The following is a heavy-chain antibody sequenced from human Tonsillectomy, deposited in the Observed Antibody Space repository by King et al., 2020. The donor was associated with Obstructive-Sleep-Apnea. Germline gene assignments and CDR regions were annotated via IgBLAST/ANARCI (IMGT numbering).Heavy chain of an antibody. CDR1: GFTFSSYG. V-gene: IGHV3-30*18. Sequence: HVQLVESGGGVVQPGRSLRLSCAASGFTFSSYGMHWVRQAPGKGLEWVAVISYDGINKYYADSVKGRFTISRDNSRNTLYLQMNSLRAEDTAVYYCAKDSLVYYGSGSYYDYWGQGTLVTVSS. D-gene: IGHD3-10*01. CDR3: AKDSLVYYGSGSYYDY. CDR2: ISYDGINK. J-gene: IGHJ4*02.